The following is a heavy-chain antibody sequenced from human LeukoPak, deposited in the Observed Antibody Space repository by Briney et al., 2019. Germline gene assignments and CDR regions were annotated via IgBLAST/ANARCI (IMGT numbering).Heavy chain of an antibody. V-gene: IGHV3-30*18. CDR3: AKGGMVRGVMYAFDI. Sequence: GGSLRLSCAASGFTFSSYGMHWVRQAPGKGLEWVAYISCDGSNKYYADSVKGRFTISRDNSKNTLYLQMNSLRAEDTAVYYWAKGGMVRGVMYAFDIWGQGTMGTVSS. CDR1: GFTFSSYG. D-gene: IGHD3-10*01. J-gene: IGHJ3*02. CDR2: ISCDGSNK.